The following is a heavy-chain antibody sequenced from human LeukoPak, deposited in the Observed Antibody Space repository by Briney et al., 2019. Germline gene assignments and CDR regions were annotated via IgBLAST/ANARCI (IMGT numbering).Heavy chain of an antibody. Sequence: GGSLRLSCAASGFTFDDYAMHWVRQAPGKGLEWVSGISWNSSSIGYADSVKGRFTISRDNTKNSLYLQMNSLRAEDTALYYCAKESRILTGYDAFDIWGQGTMVTVSS. V-gene: IGHV3-9*01. CDR3: AKESRILTGYDAFDI. D-gene: IGHD3-9*01. J-gene: IGHJ3*02. CDR1: GFTFDDYA. CDR2: ISWNSSSI.